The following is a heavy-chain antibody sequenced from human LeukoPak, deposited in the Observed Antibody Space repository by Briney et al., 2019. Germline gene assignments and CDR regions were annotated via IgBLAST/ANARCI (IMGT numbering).Heavy chain of an antibody. J-gene: IGHJ4*02. CDR2: IYSGNSK. D-gene: IGHD2-15*01. CDR3: AREFECSGGSCYSAY. V-gene: IGHV3-53*01. CDR1: GFTVSNNY. Sequence: PGGSLRLSCAASGFTVSNNYMSWVRQAPGKGLEWGSVIYSGNSKYYADSVKGRFTISRDNSKNTVYLQMNSLRVEDTAVYYCAREFECSGGSCYSAYWGQGTLVTVSS.